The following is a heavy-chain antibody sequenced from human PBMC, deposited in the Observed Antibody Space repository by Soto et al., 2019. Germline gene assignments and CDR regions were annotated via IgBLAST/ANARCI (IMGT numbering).Heavy chain of an antibody. J-gene: IGHJ6*02. D-gene: IGHD3-3*01. Sequence: QVQLVESGGGLVKPGGSLRLSCAASGFTFSDYYMTWIRQAPGKGLEWVSYISSSGGLIYYADSVKGRFTISRDNARNSLYLQMRSLRAEDSAVYYCARDRYDFWSGYDHYGLDVWGQGTTVTVSS. CDR3: ARDRYDFWSGYDHYGLDV. V-gene: IGHV3-11*01. CDR1: GFTFSDYY. CDR2: ISSSGGLI.